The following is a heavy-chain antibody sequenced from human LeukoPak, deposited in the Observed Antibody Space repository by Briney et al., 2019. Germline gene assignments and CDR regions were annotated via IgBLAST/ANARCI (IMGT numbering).Heavy chain of an antibody. CDR1: GFTFSDYW. Sequence: GGSLRLSCTASGFTFSDYWMTWVRQAPGKGLEWVADISYDGSEQYYADSVKGRFTISRDNSKNTLYLQMNSLRAEDTAVYFCAKDLAYWGQGTLVTVSS. V-gene: IGHV3-30*18. CDR3: AKDLAY. J-gene: IGHJ4*02. CDR2: ISYDGSEQ.